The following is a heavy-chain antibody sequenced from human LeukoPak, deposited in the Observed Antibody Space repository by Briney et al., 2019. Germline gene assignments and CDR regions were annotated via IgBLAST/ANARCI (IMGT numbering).Heavy chain of an antibody. V-gene: IGHV1-58*02. CDR3: AAAPIEMQQRGFDY. D-gene: IGHD5-24*01. Sequence: SVKVSCKASGFTFSNSAMQWVRQARGQRLEWIGWIVVASGNTKYAQKFQERVTITRDMSTTTAYMELSSLRPEDTALYYCAAAPIEMQQRGFDYWGQGSLVTVSS. CDR1: GFTFSNSA. CDR2: IVVASGNT. J-gene: IGHJ4*02.